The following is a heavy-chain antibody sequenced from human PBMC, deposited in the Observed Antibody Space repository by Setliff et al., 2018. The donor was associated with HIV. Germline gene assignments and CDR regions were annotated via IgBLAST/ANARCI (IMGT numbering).Heavy chain of an antibody. J-gene: IGHJ4*02. V-gene: IGHV4-59*08. D-gene: IGHD3-3*01. CDR2: IHYSGGT. CDR1: VDSMNSHY. Sequence: SETLSLTCTVSVDSMNSHYWSWIRQPPGKGLVWIGYIHYSGGTKYNPSLKSRVTISVDSSRKQFSLKLTSVTAADTAVYYCARHGQSFDFWSGSLVYFDYWGQGTLVTVSS. CDR3: ARHGQSFDFWSGSLVYFDY.